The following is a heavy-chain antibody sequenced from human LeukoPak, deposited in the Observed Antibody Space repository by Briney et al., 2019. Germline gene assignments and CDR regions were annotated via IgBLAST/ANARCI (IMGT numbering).Heavy chain of an antibody. J-gene: IGHJ4*02. V-gene: IGHV3-30*02. CDR3: AKELNDFWSGYYLSTTSAGDY. CDR1: GFTFSNYG. Sequence: GGSLRLSCAASGFTFSNYGMHWVRQAPGKGLEWVAFIRSDGSDKYYADSVKGRFTISRDNSKNTLYLQMNSLRAEDTAVYYCAKELNDFWSGYYLSTTSAGDYWGQGTLVTVSS. CDR2: IRSDGSDK. D-gene: IGHD3-3*01.